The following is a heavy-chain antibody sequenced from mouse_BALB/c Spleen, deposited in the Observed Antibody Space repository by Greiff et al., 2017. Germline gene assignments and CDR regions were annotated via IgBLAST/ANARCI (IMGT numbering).Heavy chain of an antibody. CDR3: ARDKGIYYDYEGFAY. CDR2: IWGDGST. J-gene: IGHJ3*01. Sequence: QVQLQQSGPGLVAPSQSLSITCTVSGFSLTGYGVNWVRQPPGKGLEWLGMIWGDGSTDYNSALKSRLSISKDNSKSQVFLKMNSLQTDDTARYYCARDKGIYYDYEGFAYWGQGTLVTVSA. D-gene: IGHD2-4*01. CDR1: GFSLTGYG. V-gene: IGHV2-6-7*01.